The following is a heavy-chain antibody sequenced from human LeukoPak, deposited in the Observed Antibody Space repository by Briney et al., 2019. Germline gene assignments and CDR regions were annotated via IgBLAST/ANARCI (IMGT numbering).Heavy chain of an antibody. CDR2: ISSSSSYI. D-gene: IGHD1-26*01. CDR3: ARARKYSGSYFINP. CDR1: GFTFSSYS. Sequence: PGGSLRLSCAASGFTFSSYSMNWVRQAPGKGLKWVSSISSSSSYIYYADSVKGRFTISRDNAKNSLYLQMNSLRAEDTAVYYCARARKYSGSYFINPWGQGTLVTVSS. V-gene: IGHV3-21*01. J-gene: IGHJ5*02.